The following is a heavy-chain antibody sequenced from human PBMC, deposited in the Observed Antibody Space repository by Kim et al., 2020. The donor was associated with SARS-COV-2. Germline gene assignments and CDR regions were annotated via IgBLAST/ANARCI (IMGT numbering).Heavy chain of an antibody. J-gene: IGHJ1*01. Sequence: ASVKVSCKASGYTFTSYGISWVRQAPGQGLEWMGWISAYNGNTNYAQKLQGRVTMTTDTSTSTAYMELRSLRSDDTAVYYCARDRFIVGATTKYFQHWGQGTLVTVSS. V-gene: IGHV1-18*04. CDR3: ARDRFIVGATTKYFQH. CDR1: GYTFTSYG. D-gene: IGHD1-26*01. CDR2: ISAYNGNT.